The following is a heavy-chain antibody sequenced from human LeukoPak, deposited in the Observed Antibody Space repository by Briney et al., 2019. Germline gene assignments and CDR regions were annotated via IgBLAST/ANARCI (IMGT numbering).Heavy chain of an antibody. CDR1: GFTFSSYW. Sequence: GGSLRLSCAASGFTFSSYWMSWVRQAPGKGLEEVANIKQDGSEKDYVDSVKGRFTISRDNAKNSLYLQMNFLRAEDTAVYYCARVGMAGQLVHYYYYYMDVWGKGTTVTVSS. CDR2: IKQDGSEK. D-gene: IGHD6-6*01. CDR3: ARVGMAGQLVHYYYYYMDV. J-gene: IGHJ6*03. V-gene: IGHV3-7*01.